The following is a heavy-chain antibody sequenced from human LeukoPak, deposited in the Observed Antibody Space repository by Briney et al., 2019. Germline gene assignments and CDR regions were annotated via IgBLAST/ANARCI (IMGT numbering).Heavy chain of an antibody. D-gene: IGHD4-17*01. CDR2: ISYDGSNK. Sequence: GGSLGLSCAASGFTFSSYAMHWVRQAPGKGLEWVAVISYDGSNKYYADSVKGRFTISRDNSKNTLYLQMNSLRAEDTAVYYCARWSDYGDYYFDYWGQGTLVTVSS. CDR1: GFTFSSYA. J-gene: IGHJ4*02. V-gene: IGHV3-30*04. CDR3: ARWSDYGDYYFDY.